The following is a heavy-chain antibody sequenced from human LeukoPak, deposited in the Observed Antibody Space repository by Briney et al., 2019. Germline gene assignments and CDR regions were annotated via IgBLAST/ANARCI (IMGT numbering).Heavy chain of an antibody. V-gene: IGHV4-31*03. CDR1: GGSMSSGGYY. J-gene: IGHJ4*02. CDR3: ARSGTVTTWNY. Sequence: DPSETLSLTCTVSGGSMSSGGYYWSWIRQHPGKGLEWIGCIYYSGTTYYHPSLTSRVAISVDTSKNQFSLKLSSVTAADTAVYYCARSGTVTTWNYWGQGTLVTVSS. D-gene: IGHD4-17*01. CDR2: IYYSGTT.